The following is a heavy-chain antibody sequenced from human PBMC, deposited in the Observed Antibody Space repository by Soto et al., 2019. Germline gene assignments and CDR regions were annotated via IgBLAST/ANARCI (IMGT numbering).Heavy chain of an antibody. J-gene: IGHJ4*02. CDR3: ASPHPQRGSGSLFDY. CDR1: GGTFSSYT. Sequence: QVQLVQSGAEVKKPGSSVKVSCKASGGTFSSYTISWVRQAPGQGLEWMGRIIPILGITNYAQKFQGRVTITADKSTSTAYMELSSLISEDTAVYYCASPHPQRGSGSLFDYWGQGTLVTVSS. CDR2: IIPILGIT. D-gene: IGHD3-10*01. V-gene: IGHV1-69*02.